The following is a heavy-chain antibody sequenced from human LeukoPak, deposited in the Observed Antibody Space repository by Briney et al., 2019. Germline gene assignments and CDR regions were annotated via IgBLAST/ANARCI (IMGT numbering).Heavy chain of an antibody. CDR1: GASMHNHY. CDR2: VSDSETT. J-gene: IGHJ4*02. CDR3: ATRPAETTWFGVFDY. Sequence: SETLSLTCSVSGASMHNHYWSWIRQPPGKALEWIGYVSDSETTNYNPSLKSRVSMSVDTSKNEFSLWLSSVTAADTALYYCATRPAETTWFGVFDYWSRGTLVTVSS. V-gene: IGHV4-59*11. D-gene: IGHD3-10*01.